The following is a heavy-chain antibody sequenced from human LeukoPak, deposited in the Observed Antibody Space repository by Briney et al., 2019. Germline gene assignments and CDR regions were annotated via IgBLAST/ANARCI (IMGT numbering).Heavy chain of an antibody. D-gene: IGHD5-24*01. J-gene: IGHJ4*02. CDR2: IYYNVAT. CDR1: GGSISSSIYY. V-gene: IGHV4-39*02. CDR3: ARVRDGYNRNWAY. Sequence: SETLSLTCTVSGGSISSSIYYWGWFRQPPGKGLEWIGSIYYNVATYYNSSLKSRVTISVDTSKNHLSLKLSSVTAADTAVYYCARVRDGYNRNWAYWGQGALVTVSS.